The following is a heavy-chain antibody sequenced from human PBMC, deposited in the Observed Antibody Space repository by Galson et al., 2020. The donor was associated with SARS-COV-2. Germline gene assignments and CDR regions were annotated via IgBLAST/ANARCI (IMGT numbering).Heavy chain of an antibody. V-gene: IGHV3-21*06. CDR1: GFSFSSYT. CDR3: ARDSGLEGIFGMVTIKCYYYGMDV. D-gene: IGHD3-3*01. CDR2: YGTSRTYI. J-gene: IGHJ6*02. Sequence: GGSLRLSCEASGFSFSSYTMNWVRQAPGKGLEWVSSYGTSRTYIFYADSVKGRFTITRDNAKNSLYLQINSLRVEDTAVYYCARDSGLEGIFGMVTIKCYYYGMDVWGQGTTVTVSS.